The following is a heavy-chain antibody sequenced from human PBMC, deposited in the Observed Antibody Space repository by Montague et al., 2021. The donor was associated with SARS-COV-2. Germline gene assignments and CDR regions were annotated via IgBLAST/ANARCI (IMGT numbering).Heavy chain of an antibody. CDR2: IYSNGTT. Sequence: SLRLSCAASGFMLTFNYMTWVRQAPGKGLEWVSIIYSNGTTYYSDSVKGRFTISRDTSKNTVYLQLNSLRVEDTAVYYCARDREITMVRGAPLYGMDVWGQGTTVTVSS. CDR3: ARDREITMVRGAPLYGMDV. V-gene: IGHV3-66*01. D-gene: IGHD3-10*01. CDR1: GFMLTFNY. J-gene: IGHJ6*02.